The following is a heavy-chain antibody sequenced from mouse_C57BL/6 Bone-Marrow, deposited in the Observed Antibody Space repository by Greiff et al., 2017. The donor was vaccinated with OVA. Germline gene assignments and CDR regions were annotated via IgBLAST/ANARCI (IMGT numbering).Heavy chain of an antibody. CDR1: GFSLTSYA. J-gene: IGHJ1*03. Sequence: VQGVESGPGLVAPSQSLSITCTVSGFSLTSYAISWVRQSPGKGLEWLGVIWTGGGTNSTSALKSSLSLSKDNSKSQVFLKRNSLQTDDTTRYYWARKGETGSYWYFGVWGTGTTVTVAS. CDR2: IWTGGGT. V-gene: IGHV2-9-1*01. CDR3: ARKGETGSYWYFGV. D-gene: IGHD4-1*01.